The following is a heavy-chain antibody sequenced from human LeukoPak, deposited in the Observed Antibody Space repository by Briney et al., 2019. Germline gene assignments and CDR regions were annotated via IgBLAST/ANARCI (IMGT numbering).Heavy chain of an antibody. J-gene: IGHJ4*02. Sequence: LVKVSCKASGGTFSSYAISWVRQAPGQGLEWMGGIIPIFGTANYAQKFQGRVTITTDESTSTAYMELSSLRSEDTAVYYCARDALYSGEFSVYWGQGTLVTVSS. CDR3: ARDALYSGEFSVY. V-gene: IGHV1-69*05. CDR2: IIPIFGTA. CDR1: GGTFSSYA. D-gene: IGHD1-26*01.